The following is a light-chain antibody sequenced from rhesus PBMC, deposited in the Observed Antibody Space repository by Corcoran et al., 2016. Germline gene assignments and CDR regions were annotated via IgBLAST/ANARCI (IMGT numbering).Light chain of an antibody. J-gene: IGLJ2*01. CDR2: NTN. Sequence: QAVATQEPSLTVSRGGTVTLTCGSSAGAVTGSHYPFWFQQKPGQAPRTLIYNTNFKHSWTPARFSGSLLGCRAALILSGAQPEDEAEYYCLLHYNDAQLLFGGGTRLTVL. CDR1: AGAVTGSHY. V-gene: IGLV7-88*01. CDR3: LLHYNDAQLL.